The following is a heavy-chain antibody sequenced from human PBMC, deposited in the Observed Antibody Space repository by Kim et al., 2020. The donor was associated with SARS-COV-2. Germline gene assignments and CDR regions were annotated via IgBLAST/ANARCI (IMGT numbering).Heavy chain of an antibody. J-gene: IGHJ5*02. D-gene: IGHD1-26*01. V-gene: IGHV7-4-1*02. CDR2: GNP. Sequence: GNPTYAQGFTGRFVFSLDTSVSTAYLQISSLKAEDTAVYYCAVGPTPLDLWGQGTLVTVSS. CDR3: AVGPTPLDL.